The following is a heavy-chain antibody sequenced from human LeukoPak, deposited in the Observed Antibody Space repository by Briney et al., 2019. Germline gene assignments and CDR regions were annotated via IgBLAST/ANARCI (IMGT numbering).Heavy chain of an antibody. V-gene: IGHV4-39*01. D-gene: IGHD6-19*01. CDR1: GVYISSSSYY. CDR2: IYYSGST. J-gene: IGHJ4*02. Sequence: PSETLSLTCTVSGVYISSSSYYWRWLRQPPGKGLEWMGIIYYSGSTYYSPSLKSRVTISVDTSKNQFSLKLRSVTAADTAVYYCARLGRIGSSGLLIDYWGQGTLVTVSS. CDR3: ARLGRIGSSGLLIDY.